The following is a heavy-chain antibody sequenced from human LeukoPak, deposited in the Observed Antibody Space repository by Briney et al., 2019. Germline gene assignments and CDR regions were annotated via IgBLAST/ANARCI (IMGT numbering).Heavy chain of an antibody. J-gene: IGHJ3*02. V-gene: IGHV4-30-4*01. Sequence: SQTLSLTCTGSGGSISSGDYYWSWIRQPPGKGLERIGYIYYSRSTYYNPSLKSRVTISVDTSKNQFSLKLSSVTAADTAVYYCARATITYYYDSSGYYDAFDIWGQGTMVTVSS. D-gene: IGHD3-22*01. CDR3: ARATITYYYDSSGYYDAFDI. CDR2: IYYSRST. CDR1: GGSISSGDYY.